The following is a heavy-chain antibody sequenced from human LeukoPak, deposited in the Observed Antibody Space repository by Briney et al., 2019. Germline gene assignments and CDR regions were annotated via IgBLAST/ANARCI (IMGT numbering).Heavy chain of an antibody. V-gene: IGHV1-8*01. D-gene: IGHD3-10*01. CDR1: GYTFTSYD. CDR3: ARGPLLWFANYYYYYMDV. J-gene: IGHJ6*03. CDR2: MNPNSGNT. Sequence: ASVKVSCKASGYTFTSYDINWVRQATGQGLEWMGWMNPNSGNTGYAQKFQGRVTMTRNTSISTAYMELSSLRSEDTAVYYCARGPLLWFANYYYYYMDVWGKGTTVTISS.